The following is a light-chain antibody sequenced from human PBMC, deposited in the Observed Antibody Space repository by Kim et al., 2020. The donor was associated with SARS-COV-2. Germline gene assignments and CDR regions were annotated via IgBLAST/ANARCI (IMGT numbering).Light chain of an antibody. CDR3: QQYNNWPGT. Sequence: VSPGERAAPPCRASQSVSNNLAGYQQKPGQAPRLLIYGASTRATGIPARFSGSGSGTEFTLTISSLQSEDFAVYYCQQYNNWPGTFGQGTKVDIK. CDR2: GAS. CDR1: QSVSNN. J-gene: IGKJ1*01. V-gene: IGKV3-15*01.